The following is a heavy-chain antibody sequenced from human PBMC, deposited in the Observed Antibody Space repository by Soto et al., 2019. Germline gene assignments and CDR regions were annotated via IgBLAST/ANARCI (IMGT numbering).Heavy chain of an antibody. CDR3: AKLTYSDLWSGSHDS. Sequence: GGSLRLSCAASGFTFSSRAMSWVRQAPGKGLDWVSIISASGDNTYYADPVKGRFTISRDNSKNTLYLQVNSLRAEDTAVYYCAKLTYSDLWSGSHDSWGQGTLVTVSS. CDR1: GFTFSSRA. CDR2: ISASGDNT. D-gene: IGHD3-3*01. V-gene: IGHV3-23*01. J-gene: IGHJ4*02.